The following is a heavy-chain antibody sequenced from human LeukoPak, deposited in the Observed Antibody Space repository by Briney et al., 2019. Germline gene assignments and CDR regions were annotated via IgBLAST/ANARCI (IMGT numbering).Heavy chain of an antibody. Sequence: ASVKVSCKASGYTFTSYGISWVRQAPGQGLEWMGWISAYNGNTNYAQKLQGRVTMTRDTSTSTVYMELSSLRTDDTALYYCARGYYYGSGSPPGYFDYWGQGTLVTVSS. CDR3: ARGYYYGSGSPPGYFDY. J-gene: IGHJ4*02. D-gene: IGHD3-10*01. V-gene: IGHV1-18*01. CDR2: ISAYNGNT. CDR1: GYTFTSYG.